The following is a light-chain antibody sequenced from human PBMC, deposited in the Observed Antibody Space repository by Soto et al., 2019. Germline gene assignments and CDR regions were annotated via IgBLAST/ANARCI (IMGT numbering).Light chain of an antibody. CDR2: EVS. CDR1: SSDVGGYNY. J-gene: IGLJ1*01. V-gene: IGLV2-8*01. Sequence: QSVLTQPPSASGSPGQSVTISCTGTSSDVGGYNYVSWYQQHPGKAPKLMSYEVSKRPSGVPDRFSGSKSGNTASLTVSGLQTEDEADYYCSSYAGSIFYVFGTGTKVTVL. CDR3: SSYAGSIFYV.